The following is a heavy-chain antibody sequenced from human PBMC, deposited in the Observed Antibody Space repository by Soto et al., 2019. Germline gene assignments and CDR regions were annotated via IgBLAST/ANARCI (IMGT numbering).Heavy chain of an antibody. Sequence: SETLSLTCAVSGGSISSGGYSWSWIRQPPGKGLEWIGYIYHSGSTYYNPSLKSRVTISVDRSKNQFSLKLRSDDTAVYYCARGYYYGSGRPTPGGMGVWGQGTTVTVSS. CDR3: ARGYYYGSGRPTPGGMGV. J-gene: IGHJ6*02. CDR2: IYHSGST. CDR1: GGSISSGGYS. V-gene: IGHV4-30-2*01. D-gene: IGHD3-10*01.